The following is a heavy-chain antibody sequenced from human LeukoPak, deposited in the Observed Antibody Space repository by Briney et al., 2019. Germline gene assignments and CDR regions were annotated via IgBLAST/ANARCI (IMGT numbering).Heavy chain of an antibody. V-gene: IGHV3-21*01. J-gene: IGHJ4*02. Sequence: PGGSLRLSCSASGFTFSTYSMNWVRQAPGKGLEWVSSISIGSTYIFYGDSVKGRFTISGDDAGNSLYLQMNGLRAEDTAVYYCARTRDDSGCFDLWGQGTLVTVSS. CDR2: ISIGSTYI. CDR3: ARTRDDSGCFDL. CDR1: GFTFSTYS. D-gene: IGHD6-25*01.